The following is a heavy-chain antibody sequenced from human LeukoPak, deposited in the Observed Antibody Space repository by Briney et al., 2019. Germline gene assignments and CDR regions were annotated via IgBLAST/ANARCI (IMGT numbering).Heavy chain of an antibody. Sequence: GASVKVSCKASGYTFTGHYMHWVRQAPGQGLEWMGWINPNSGGTNYAQKFQGRVTMTRDTSISTAYMELSRLRSDDTAVYYCARATGGSYNYWGQGTLVTVSS. J-gene: IGHJ4*02. CDR3: ARATGGSYNY. V-gene: IGHV1-2*02. D-gene: IGHD3-10*01. CDR1: GYTFTGHY. CDR2: INPNSGGT.